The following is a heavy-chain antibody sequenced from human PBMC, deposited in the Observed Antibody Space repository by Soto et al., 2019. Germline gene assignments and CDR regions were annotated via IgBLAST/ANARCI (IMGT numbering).Heavy chain of an antibody. CDR3: ARDRRAAAGRIDYGMDV. CDR2: ISYDGSNK. J-gene: IGHJ6*02. V-gene: IGHV3-30-3*01. D-gene: IGHD6-13*01. CDR1: GFTFSSYA. Sequence: QVQLVESGGGVVQPGRSLRLSCAASGFTFSSYAMHWVRQAPGKGLEWVAVISYDGSNKYYADSVKGRFTIXRDNSKXXXXXXXXXXXXXXXXXXYCARDRRAAAGRIDYGMDVWGQGTTVTVSS.